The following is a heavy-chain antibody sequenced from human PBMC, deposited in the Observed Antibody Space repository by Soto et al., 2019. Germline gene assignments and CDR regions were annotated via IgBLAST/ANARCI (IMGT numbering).Heavy chain of an antibody. CDR2: ISYSGST. CDR3: ARDWDSSGLFDP. Sequence: SETLSLTCSVSGASITTYYWSWIRQPPGKGLEWIGSISYSGSTKYNPSLESRVMISLDTSKNQFSLRLTSVTAADTALYYCARDWDSSGLFDPWGQGALVTVSS. CDR1: GASITTYY. J-gene: IGHJ5*02. V-gene: IGHV4-59*01. D-gene: IGHD3-10*01.